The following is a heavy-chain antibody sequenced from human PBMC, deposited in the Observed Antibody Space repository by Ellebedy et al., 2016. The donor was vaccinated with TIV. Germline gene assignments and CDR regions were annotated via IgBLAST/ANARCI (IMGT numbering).Heavy chain of an antibody. D-gene: IGHD6-19*01. CDR3: VKVIATSGWPYYFHY. Sequence: GESLKIFCAASGFTFSSHWLHWVCQAPGKGLVWVSRINSDGSRTNYADSVKGRFTISRDNAKNTLYLQMSSLRAEDTAVYYCVKVIATSGWPYYFHYWGQGTLVTVSS. J-gene: IGHJ4*02. CDR1: GFTFSSHW. CDR2: INSDGSRT. V-gene: IGHV3-74*01.